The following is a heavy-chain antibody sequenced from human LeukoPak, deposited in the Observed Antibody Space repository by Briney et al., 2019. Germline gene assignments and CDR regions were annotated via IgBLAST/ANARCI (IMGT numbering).Heavy chain of an antibody. CDR2: IYYSGST. J-gene: IGHJ4*02. CDR1: GGSISSYY. V-gene: IGHV4-59*08. CDR3: ARHISAGYSGYDYPIDY. Sequence: PSETLSLTCTVSGGSISSYYWSWIRQPPGKGLEWIGYIYYSGSTNYNPSLKSRVTISVDTSKNQFSLKLSSVTAADTAVYYCARHISAGYSGYDYPIDYWGQGTLVAVSS. D-gene: IGHD5-12*01.